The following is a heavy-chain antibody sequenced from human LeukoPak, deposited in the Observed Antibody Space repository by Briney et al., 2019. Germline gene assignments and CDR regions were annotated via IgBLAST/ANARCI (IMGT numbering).Heavy chain of an antibody. CDR2: ICGNAACT. CDR1: GFTFINYA. J-gene: IGHJ4*02. D-gene: IGHD3-3*01. CDR3: ARPVGSGPLGYFDY. V-gene: IGHV3-23*01. Sequence: GGSLRLSCAASGFTFINYAMSWVRQAPGRGLEWVSVICGNAACTLYADSVKGRFIISRDNSRNTMYLYLQMNSLRAEDTAVYYCARPVGSGPLGYFDYWGQGTLVTVSS.